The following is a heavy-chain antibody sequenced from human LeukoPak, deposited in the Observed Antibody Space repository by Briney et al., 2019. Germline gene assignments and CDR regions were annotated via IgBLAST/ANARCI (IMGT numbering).Heavy chain of an antibody. V-gene: IGHV4-59*01. CDR2: IYYTGNT. CDR1: RGSIRGYY. Sequence: SETLSLTCTVSRGSIRGYYWSWIRQAPGKGLEWVGYIYYTGNTNYNPSLKSRVTISVDTSKNQFSLKLSSVTAADTAVYYCAREASTSPVWFDPWGQGTLVTVSS. CDR3: AREASTSPVWFDP. D-gene: IGHD2-2*01. J-gene: IGHJ5*02.